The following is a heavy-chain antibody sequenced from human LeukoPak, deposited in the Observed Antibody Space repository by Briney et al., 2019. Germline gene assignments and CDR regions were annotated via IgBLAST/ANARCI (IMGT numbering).Heavy chain of an antibody. CDR1: GFTFSSYA. CDR2: ISGSGGST. D-gene: IGHD3-22*01. V-gene: IGHV3-23*01. CDR3: AKAIRHDGSGYLAGD. J-gene: IGHJ4*02. Sequence: PGGSLRLSCAASGFTFSSYAMSWVRQAPGKGLEWVSAISGSGGSTYYADSVKGRFTISRDNSKNTLYLQMNSLRAEDTAVYYCAKAIRHDGSGYLAGDWGQGTLVTVSS.